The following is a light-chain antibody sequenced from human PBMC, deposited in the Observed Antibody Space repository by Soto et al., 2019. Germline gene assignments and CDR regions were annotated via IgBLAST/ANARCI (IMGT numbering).Light chain of an antibody. CDR2: GAS. J-gene: IGKJ4*01. Sequence: EFVLTQSPGTLSLSPGERATLSCRASQSVSSSFLAWYQQKPGQAPRILIYGASTRATGIPDRFSGSGSGTDFILTISRLEPEDFAVYYCQQYGSSPPLTFGGGTKVEIK. CDR1: QSVSSSF. V-gene: IGKV3-20*01. CDR3: QQYGSSPPLT.